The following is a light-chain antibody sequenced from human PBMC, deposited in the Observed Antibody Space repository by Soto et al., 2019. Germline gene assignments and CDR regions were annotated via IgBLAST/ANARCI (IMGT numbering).Light chain of an antibody. V-gene: IGLV1-40*01. Sequence: QSVLTQPPSVSGAPGQRVTISCTGSSSNIGAGYDVHWYQQLPGTAPKLLIYGNSNRPSGVPDRFSGSKSGTSASLAITGLHAEDEADYYCQSYDSSLSGSVFGGGTNLTVL. CDR2: GNS. CDR1: SSNIGAGYD. J-gene: IGLJ3*02. CDR3: QSYDSSLSGSV.